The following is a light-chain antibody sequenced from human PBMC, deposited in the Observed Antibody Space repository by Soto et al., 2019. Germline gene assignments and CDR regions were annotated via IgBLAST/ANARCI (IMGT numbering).Light chain of an antibody. V-gene: IGKV1-5*01. CDR1: QSIRNW. CDR2: DAS. CDR3: QQYNSSSAT. J-gene: IGKJ1*01. Sequence: DIQMTQSPSTLSASIGDRVTISCRASQSIRNWLAWYQQKPGKGPKLLIYDASSLESGVPSRFSGGGSGTDFTRTISSLQPEDFATYYCQQYNSSSATFGQGTKV.